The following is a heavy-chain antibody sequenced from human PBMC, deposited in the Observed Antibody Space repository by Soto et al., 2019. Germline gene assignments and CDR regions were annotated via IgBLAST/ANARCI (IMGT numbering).Heavy chain of an antibody. V-gene: IGHV4-59*01. D-gene: IGHD2-2*01. J-gene: IGHJ4*02. CDR1: GDSISSFY. CDR2: IFSSGST. CDR3: ARVGYCSSTPCWPIGYFEY. Sequence: QVQLQESGPGPVKPSETLSLTCTVSGDSISSFYWTWIRQPPGKGLEWVGYIFSSGSTNYSPSLKSRVTISVDTSENQFSLKLTSVTAADTAVYYCARVGYCSSTPCWPIGYFEYWGQGTLVTVSS.